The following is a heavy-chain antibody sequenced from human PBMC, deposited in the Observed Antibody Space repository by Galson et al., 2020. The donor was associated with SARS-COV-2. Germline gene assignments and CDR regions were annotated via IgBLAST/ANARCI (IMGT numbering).Heavy chain of an antibody. CDR2: ISSSSTYI. V-gene: IGHV3-21*01. J-gene: IGHJ3*02. CDR3: TRAEMQYNYGYDDSDI. D-gene: IGHD5-18*01. Sequence: MNWVRQAPGKGLEWVSSISSSSTYIFYADSVKGRFTISRDNAQNELYLQMDSLRAEDTDIYYCTRAEMQYNYGYDDSDIWGQGTMVTVSS.